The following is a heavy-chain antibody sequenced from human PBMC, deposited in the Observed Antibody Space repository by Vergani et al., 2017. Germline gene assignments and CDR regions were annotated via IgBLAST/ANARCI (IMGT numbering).Heavy chain of an antibody. D-gene: IGHD4-17*01. CDR2: FDPEDGET. CDR1: GYTLTELS. J-gene: IGHJ4*02. V-gene: IGHV1-24*01. Sequence: QVQLVQSGAEVKKPGASVKVSCKVSGYTLTELSMHWVRQAPGKGLEWMGGFDPEDGETIYAQKFQGRVTMTEDTSTDTAYMELSSLRSEDTAVYYCARLMDNDYGDYPPGENHDYWGQGTLVTVSS. CDR3: ARLMDNDYGDYPPGENHDY.